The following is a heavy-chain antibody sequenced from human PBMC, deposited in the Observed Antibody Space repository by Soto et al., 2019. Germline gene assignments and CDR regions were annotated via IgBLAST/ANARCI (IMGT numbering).Heavy chain of an antibody. CDR1: GGSISSYY. D-gene: IGHD3-3*01. Sequence: SSETLSLTCTVSGGSISSYYWSWIRQPPGKGLEWIGYIYYSGSTNYNPSLKSRVTISVDPSKNQFSLKLSSVTAADTAVYYCARGGYYDFWSGYYKGGHYYYGMDVWGQGTTVTVSS. V-gene: IGHV4-59*01. J-gene: IGHJ6*02. CDR3: ARGGYYDFWSGYYKGGHYYYGMDV. CDR2: IYYSGST.